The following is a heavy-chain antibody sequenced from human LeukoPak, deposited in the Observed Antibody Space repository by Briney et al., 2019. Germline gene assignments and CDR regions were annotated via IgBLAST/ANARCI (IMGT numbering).Heavy chain of an antibody. Sequence: ASVKVSCKASGYTFTSYSITWVRQAPGQRLEWMGWISTNNGNTDYAQKLRDRVTMTTDTSTNTAYMELRSLRSDDTAVYYCARDPDRIVPTTADYWGQGTLVTVSS. V-gene: IGHV1-18*01. D-gene: IGHD5-12*01. CDR3: ARDPDRIVPTTADY. J-gene: IGHJ4*02. CDR2: ISTNNGNT. CDR1: GYTFTSYS.